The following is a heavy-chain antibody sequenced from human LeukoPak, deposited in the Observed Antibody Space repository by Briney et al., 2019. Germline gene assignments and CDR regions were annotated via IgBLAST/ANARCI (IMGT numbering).Heavy chain of an antibody. CDR1: GGSISSYY. J-gene: IGHJ5*02. CDR3: ARDPRYGGYGEGWFDP. Sequence: SETLSLTCTVSGGSISSYYWSRIRQPPGKGLEWIGYIYYSGSTNYNPSLKSRVTISVDTSKNQFSLKLSSVTAADTAVYYCARDPRYGGYGEGWFDPWGQGTLVTVSS. V-gene: IGHV4-59*01. D-gene: IGHD5-12*01. CDR2: IYYSGST.